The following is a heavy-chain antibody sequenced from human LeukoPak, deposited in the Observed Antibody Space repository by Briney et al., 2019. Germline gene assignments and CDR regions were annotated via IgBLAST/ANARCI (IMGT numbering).Heavy chain of an antibody. CDR3: ARAGGYCSGGSCYYPY. V-gene: IGHV1-2*02. CDR1: GYTFTGYY. D-gene: IGHD2-15*01. J-gene: IGHJ4*02. CDR2: INPNSGGT. Sequence: ASVEVSCKASGYTFTGYYMHWVRQAPGQGLEWMGWINPNSGGTNYAQKFQGRVTMTRDTSISTAYMEVSRLRSDDTAVYYCARAGGYCSGGSCYYPYWGQGTLVTVSS.